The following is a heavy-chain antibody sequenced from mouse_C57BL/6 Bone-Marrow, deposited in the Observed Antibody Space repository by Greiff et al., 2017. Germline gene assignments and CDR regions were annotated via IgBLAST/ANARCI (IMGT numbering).Heavy chain of an antibody. Sequence: EVQLQESGAELVRPGASVKLSCTASGFNIKDDYMHWVKQRPEQGLAWIGWIDPENGDTEYASKFQGKATITADTSSNTAYLQLSSLTSEDTAVYYCTPIYFAMDYWGQGTSVTVSS. CDR1: GFNIKDDY. CDR3: TPIYFAMDY. CDR2: IDPENGDT. D-gene: IGHD6-5*01. J-gene: IGHJ4*01. V-gene: IGHV14-4*01.